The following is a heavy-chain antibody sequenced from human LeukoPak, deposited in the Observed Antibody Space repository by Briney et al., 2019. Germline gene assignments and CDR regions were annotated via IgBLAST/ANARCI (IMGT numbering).Heavy chain of an antibody. J-gene: IGHJ4*02. Sequence: GGSLRLSCAASGFTFSSYSMNWVRQAPGKGLEWVSSISSSSSYIYYADSVKGRFTISRDNAKNSLYLQMNSLGAEDTAVYYCARVKSSGYRRWFDYWGQGTLVTVSS. V-gene: IGHV3-21*01. CDR3: ARVKSSGYRRWFDY. CDR2: ISSSSSYI. CDR1: GFTFSSYS. D-gene: IGHD3-22*01.